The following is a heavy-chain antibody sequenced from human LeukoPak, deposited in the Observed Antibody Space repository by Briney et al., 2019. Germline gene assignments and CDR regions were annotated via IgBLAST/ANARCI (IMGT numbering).Heavy chain of an antibody. CDR2: ISGSGGST. D-gene: IGHD3-3*01. J-gene: IGHJ4*02. V-gene: IGHV3-23*01. CDR1: GFTFSSYA. Sequence: PGGSLRLSCAASGFTFSSYAMSWVRQAPGKGLEWVSAISGSGGSTYYADSVKGRFTISRDNSKNTLYLQMNSPRAEDTAVYYCAKVAYDFWSGYYDYWGQGTLVTVSS. CDR3: AKVAYDFWSGYYDY.